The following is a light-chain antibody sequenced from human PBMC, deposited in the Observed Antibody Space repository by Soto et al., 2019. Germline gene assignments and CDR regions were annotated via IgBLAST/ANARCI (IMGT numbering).Light chain of an antibody. V-gene: IGLV2-14*01. CDR1: STDVGGYNY. J-gene: IGLJ2*01. CDR3: SSYTNTPI. Sequence: QSALTQPASVSGSPGQSITISCTGTSTDVGGYNYVSWYQQHPGKAPKLIIYEVTNRPSGISNRFSGSKSGNTASLTISGLQAEDEADYYCSSYTNTPIFGGGTKLTVL. CDR2: EVT.